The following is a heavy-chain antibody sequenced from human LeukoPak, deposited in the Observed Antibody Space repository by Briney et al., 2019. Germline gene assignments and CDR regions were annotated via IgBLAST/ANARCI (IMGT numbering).Heavy chain of an antibody. D-gene: IGHD6-13*01. CDR2: IYYSGST. V-gene: IGHV4-31*03. J-gene: IGHJ5*02. Sequence: PSETLSLTCTVSGGSISSGGYYWSWIRQHPGKGLEWIGYIYYSGSTYYNPSLKSRVTISVDTSKNQFSLKLSSVTAADTAVYYCASSSPSIAAAGPGWFDPWGQGTLVTVSS. CDR3: ASSSPSIAAAGPGWFDP. CDR1: GGSISSGGYY.